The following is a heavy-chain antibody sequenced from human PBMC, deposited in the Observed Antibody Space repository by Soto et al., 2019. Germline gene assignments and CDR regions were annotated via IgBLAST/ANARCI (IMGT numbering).Heavy chain of an antibody. CDR3: ARDNYRFLIGLFDS. CDR2: ISSNGNTI. V-gene: IGHV3-11*01. D-gene: IGHD3-3*02. J-gene: IGHJ4*02. Sequence: PGGSLKLSCAASGFTFSDYYMAWIRQAPGKGLEWVSCISSNGNTIYYADSVKGRFTISRDDAKNSLYLQMNSLRAEDTAVYYCARDNYRFLIGLFDSWGQGTPVTVSS. CDR1: GFTFSDYY.